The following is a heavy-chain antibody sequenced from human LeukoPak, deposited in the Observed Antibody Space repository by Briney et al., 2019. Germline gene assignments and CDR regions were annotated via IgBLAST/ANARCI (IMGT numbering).Heavy chain of an antibody. J-gene: IGHJ4*02. D-gene: IGHD2-2*01. V-gene: IGHV3-53*01. CDR1: GFTFNNYG. CDR3: AKHLSTSPDY. CDR2: IYSGGST. Sequence: GGSLRLSCSASGFTFNNYGMSWVRQAPGKGLEWVSVIYSGGSTYYADSVKGRFTISRDNSKNTLYLQMNSLRAEDTAVYYCAKHLSTSPDYWGQGTLVTVSS.